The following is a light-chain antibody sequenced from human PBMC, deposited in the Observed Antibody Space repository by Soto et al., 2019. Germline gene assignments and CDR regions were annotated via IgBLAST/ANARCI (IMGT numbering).Light chain of an antibody. CDR2: EVS. J-gene: IGLJ1*01. CDR3: SSYAGSNTPYV. V-gene: IGLV2-8*01. CDR1: SSDVGGYNY. Sequence: QSVLTQPPSASGSPGQSVTISCTGTSSDVGGYNYVSWYQHHPGKAPKLMIYEVSKRPSGVPDRFSGSKSGNTASLTVSGLQAEDEADYYCSSYAGSNTPYVFGTGTKVTVL.